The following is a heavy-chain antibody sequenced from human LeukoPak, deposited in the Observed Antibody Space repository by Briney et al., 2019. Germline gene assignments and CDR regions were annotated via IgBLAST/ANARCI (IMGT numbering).Heavy chain of an antibody. D-gene: IGHD3-22*01. J-gene: IGHJ4*02. CDR1: GGSISSYY. CDR2: IYTSGST. Sequence: SETLSLTCTVSGGSISSYYWSWIRQPAGKGLEWIGRIYTSGSTNYNPSLKSRVTMSVDTSKNQFSLKLSSVTAADTAVYYCASDTYYYESSGSYYFDYWGQGTLVTVSS. CDR3: ASDTYYYESSGSYYFDY. V-gene: IGHV4-4*07.